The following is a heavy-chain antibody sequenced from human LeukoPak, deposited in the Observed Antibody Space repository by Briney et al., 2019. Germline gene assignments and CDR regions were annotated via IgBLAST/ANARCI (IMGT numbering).Heavy chain of an antibody. CDR1: GFTFSDYY. D-gene: IGHD3-16*01. J-gene: IGHJ4*02. CDR3: ARTPAVNDYVWGNRMYYFDY. V-gene: IGHV3-11*04. Sequence: PGGSLRLSCAASGFTFSDYYMSWIRQAPGKGLEWVSYISSSGSTIYYADSVKGRFTISRDNAKNSLYLQMNSLRAEDTAVYYCARTPAVNDYVWGNRMYYFDYWGQGTPVTVSS. CDR2: ISSSGSTI.